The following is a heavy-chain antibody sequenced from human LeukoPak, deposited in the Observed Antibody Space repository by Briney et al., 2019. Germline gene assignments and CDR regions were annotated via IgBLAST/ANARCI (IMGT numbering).Heavy chain of an antibody. J-gene: IGHJ4*02. V-gene: IGHV4-30-4*01. CDR3: ASNRHDIAVNY. CDR1: GGSISSGDYY. CDR2: IYYSGST. D-gene: IGHD6-19*01. Sequence: SQTLSLTCTVSGGSISSGDYYWRWIRQPPGKGLEWIGYIYYSGSTYYNPSLKSRVTISVDTSKNQFSLKLSSVTAADTAVYYCASNRHDIAVNYWGQGTLVTVPS.